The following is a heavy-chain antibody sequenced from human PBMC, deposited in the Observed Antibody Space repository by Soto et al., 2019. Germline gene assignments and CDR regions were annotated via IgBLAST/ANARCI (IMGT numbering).Heavy chain of an antibody. CDR3: SKRFAYSSGLDGFDI. CDR1: GFIFSSYA. D-gene: IGHD6-19*01. J-gene: IGHJ3*02. V-gene: IGHV3-23*01. Sequence: EVQLLESGGGLVQPGGSLRLSCAASGFIFSSYAMTWVRQAPGKGLEWVSGISGSGGTTYYADSVKGRFTISRDNSKHTLYLQMNSLRAEDSAVYYCSKRFAYSSGLDGFDIWGQGTMVTVSS. CDR2: ISGSGGTT.